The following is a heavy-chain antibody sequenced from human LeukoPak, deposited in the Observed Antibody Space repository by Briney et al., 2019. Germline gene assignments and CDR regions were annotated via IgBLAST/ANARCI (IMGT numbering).Heavy chain of an antibody. V-gene: IGHV1-2*02. CDR1: GYTFTGYY. J-gene: IGHJ4*02. D-gene: IGHD6-19*01. CDR2: INPNSGGT. CDR3: TSTYSSGWYYFDY. Sequence: ASVKVSCKASGYTFTGYYMHWVRQAPGQGLEWMGWINPNSGGTNYAQKFQGRVTMTRDTSISTVYMELSRLRSDDTAVYYCTSTYSSGWYYFDYWGQGTLVTVSS.